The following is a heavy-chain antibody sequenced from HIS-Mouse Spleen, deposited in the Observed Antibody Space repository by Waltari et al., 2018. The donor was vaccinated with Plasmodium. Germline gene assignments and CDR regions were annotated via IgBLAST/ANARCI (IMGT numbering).Heavy chain of an antibody. CDR2: IKQDGSEK. D-gene: IGHD6-13*01. Sequence: VQVADFGGVLVLPVGSLGPYFAASGSTLSSYWRSWVRQAPGKGLEWVANIKQDGSEKYYVDSVKGRFTISRDNAKNSLYLQMNSLRAEDTAVYYCASSWYWYFDLWGRGTLVTVSS. CDR1: GSTLSSYW. CDR3: ASSWYWYFDL. J-gene: IGHJ2*01. V-gene: IGHV3-7*01.